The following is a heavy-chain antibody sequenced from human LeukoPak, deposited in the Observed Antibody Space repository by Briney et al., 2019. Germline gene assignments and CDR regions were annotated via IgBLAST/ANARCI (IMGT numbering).Heavy chain of an antibody. CDR1: GFTFSSYA. Sequence: GGSLRLSCAASGFTFSSYAMSWVCQAPGKGLEWVSAISGSGGSTYYADSVKGRFTISRDKSKNTLYLQMNSLRAEDTAVYYCAKVDSSSWIYYFDYWGQGTLVTVSS. J-gene: IGHJ4*02. CDR3: AKVDSSSWIYYFDY. D-gene: IGHD6-13*01. V-gene: IGHV3-23*01. CDR2: ISGSGGST.